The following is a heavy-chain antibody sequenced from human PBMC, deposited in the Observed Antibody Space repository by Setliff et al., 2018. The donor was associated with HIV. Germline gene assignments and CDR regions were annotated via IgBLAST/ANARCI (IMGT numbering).Heavy chain of an antibody. J-gene: IGHJ6*02. D-gene: IGHD1-26*01. Sequence: SETLSLTCAVYGGSFSEYYWSWIRQPPGKGLDWMGEINRGGSTNCNPSLTSRVTMAVDTSKNQLSLKLNSVTAADTAVYYCEAATVGETGYYGIDVWGPGTTVTVSS. CDR1: GGSFSEYY. V-gene: IGHV4-34*10. CDR2: INRGGST. CDR3: EAATVGETGYYGIDV.